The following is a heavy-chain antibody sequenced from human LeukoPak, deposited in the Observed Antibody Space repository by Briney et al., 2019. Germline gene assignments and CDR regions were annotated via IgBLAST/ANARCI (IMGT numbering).Heavy chain of an antibody. CDR1: GGSISSYY. J-gene: IGHJ4*02. V-gene: IGHV4-4*07. CDR3: ASLDSGLGDFDY. CDR2: IYTSGST. Sequence: SETLSLTCTVSGGSISSYYWSWIRQPAGKGLEWIGRIYTSGSTNYNPSLKSRVTISVDTSKNQFSLKLSSVTAADTAVYYCASLDSGLGDFDYWGQGTLVTVSS. D-gene: IGHD3/OR15-3a*01.